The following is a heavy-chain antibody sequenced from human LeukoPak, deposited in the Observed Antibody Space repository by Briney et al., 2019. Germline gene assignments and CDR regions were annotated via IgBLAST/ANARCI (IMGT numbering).Heavy chain of an antibody. V-gene: IGHV4-38-2*01. CDR1: GGSFSGYY. J-gene: IGHJ3*02. CDR2: IYHSGST. CDR3: ASTSTGNHAFDI. Sequence: SETLSLTCAVYGGSFSGYYWGWIRQPPGKGLEWIGSIYHSGSTYYNPSLKSRVTISVDTSKNQFSLKLSSVTAADTAVYYCASTSTGNHAFDIWGQGTMVTVSS. D-gene: IGHD3-9*01.